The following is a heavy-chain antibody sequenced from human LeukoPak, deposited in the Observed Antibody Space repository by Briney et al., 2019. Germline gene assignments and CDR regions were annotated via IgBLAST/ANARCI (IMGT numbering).Heavy chain of an antibody. CDR1: GFTFSSYS. V-gene: IGHV3-21*01. CDR2: ISSSSSYM. Sequence: GGSLRLSCAASGFTFSSYSMNWVRQAPGKGLEWVSSISSSSSYMYYADSVKVRFTISRDNAKNSLYLQMISLRAEDTALYYCARGRDNDILTPFDYWGQGTLVTASS. CDR3: ARGRDNDILTPFDY. J-gene: IGHJ4*02. D-gene: IGHD3-9*01.